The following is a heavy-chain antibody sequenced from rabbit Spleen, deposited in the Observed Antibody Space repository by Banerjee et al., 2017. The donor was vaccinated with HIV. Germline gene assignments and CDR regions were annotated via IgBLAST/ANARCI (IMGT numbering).Heavy chain of an antibody. CDR2: IDADSSVST. CDR3: ARAIVPWLGLTRLDL. J-gene: IGHJ3*01. CDR1: GFSFSGRYW. D-gene: IGHD4-1*01. V-gene: IGHV1S45*01. Sequence: QEQLEESGGDLVKPEGSLTLTCTASGFSFSGRYWIYWVRQAPGKGLEWIACIDADSSVSTTYANWAKGRFTISKTSSTTVTLQMTSLTAADTATYFCARAIVPWLGLTRLDLWGPGTLVTVS.